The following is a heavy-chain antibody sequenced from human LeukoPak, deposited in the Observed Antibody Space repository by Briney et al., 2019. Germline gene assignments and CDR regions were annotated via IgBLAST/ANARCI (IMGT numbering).Heavy chain of an antibody. CDR2: FDPEDGET. CDR3: ATLSSGWSYAMLNFDN. V-gene: IGHV1-24*01. J-gene: IGHJ4*02. D-gene: IGHD6-19*01. Sequence: AASVKVSFKVSGYTLTELSMHWVRQAPGKGVDWMGGFDPEDGETIYAQKFQGRVTMTEDTSADTAYMELSSLRSEDTAVYYCATLSSGWSYAMLNFDNWGQGTLVTVSS. CDR1: GYTLTELS.